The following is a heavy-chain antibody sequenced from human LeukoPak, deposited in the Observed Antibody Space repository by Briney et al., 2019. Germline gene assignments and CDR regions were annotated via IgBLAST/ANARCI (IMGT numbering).Heavy chain of an antibody. J-gene: IGHJ5*02. CDR1: GYTFTSYY. CDR2: INPSGGST. V-gene: IGHV1-46*01. D-gene: IGHD6-13*01. CDR3: ARGFTQYSSSWNGFPGWFDP. Sequence: GASVKVSCKASGYTFTSYYMHWVRQAPGQGLEWMGIINPSGGSTSYAQKFQGRVTMTRDTSTSTVYMELSSLRSEDTAVYYCARGFTQYSSSWNGFPGWFDPWGQGTLVTVSS.